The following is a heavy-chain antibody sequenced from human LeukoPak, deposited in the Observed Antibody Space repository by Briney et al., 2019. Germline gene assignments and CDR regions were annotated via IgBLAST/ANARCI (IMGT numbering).Heavy chain of an antibody. J-gene: IGHJ4*02. V-gene: IGHV3-7*01. Sequence: PGGSLRLSCAASGFTFSSYMMTWVRQAPGKGLEWVANIKPDGGEKFYVDSVRGRFTISRDNAKNSLYLQMNSLRAEDTAVYYCASGSPWCGILEYWGQGTLVIVSS. D-gene: IGHD3-3*01. CDR1: GFTFSSYM. CDR3: ASGSPWCGILEY. CDR2: IKPDGGEK.